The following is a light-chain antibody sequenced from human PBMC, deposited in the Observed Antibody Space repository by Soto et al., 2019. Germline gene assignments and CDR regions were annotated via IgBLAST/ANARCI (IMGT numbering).Light chain of an antibody. CDR1: QSVLYSSNNKNC. V-gene: IGKV4-1*01. CDR2: WAS. J-gene: IGKJ1*01. CDR3: QQYYGTPPT. Sequence: DIVMTQSPDSLAVSLGERATINCKSSQSVLYSSNNKNCLAWYQQKPGQPPKLLIYWASTRESGVLDRFSGSGSGTDFTLTISSLQAEDVAVYYCQQYYGTPPTFGQGTKVEIK.